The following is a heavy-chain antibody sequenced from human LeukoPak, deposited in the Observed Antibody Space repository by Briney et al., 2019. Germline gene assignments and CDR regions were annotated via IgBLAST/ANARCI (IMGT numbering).Heavy chain of an antibody. CDR3: AKDLEARYGDYPAAFDI. J-gene: IGHJ3*02. Sequence: GGSLRLSCVASGFPFSSYWMTWVRQAPGKGLEWVANIKQDGSKKSYVDSVKGRFTISRDNSKNTLYLQMNSLRAEDTAVYYCAKDLEARYGDYPAAFDIWGQGTMVTVSS. CDR1: GFPFSSYW. V-gene: IGHV3-7*01. CDR2: IKQDGSKK. D-gene: IGHD4-17*01.